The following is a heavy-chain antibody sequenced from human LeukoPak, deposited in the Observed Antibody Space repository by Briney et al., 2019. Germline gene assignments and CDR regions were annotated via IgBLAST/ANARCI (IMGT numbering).Heavy chain of an antibody. CDR3: AKSDWFDP. Sequence: PGGSLRLSCATSGFTFRNYWMSWLRQAPGKGLVWVARIKNDGSSASYAESVKGRFTISRDNARSTLFLQMSSLGVDDTAVYYCAKSDWFDPWGRGILVTVSS. CDR1: GFTFRNYW. CDR2: IKNDGSSA. J-gene: IGHJ5*01. V-gene: IGHV3-74*01.